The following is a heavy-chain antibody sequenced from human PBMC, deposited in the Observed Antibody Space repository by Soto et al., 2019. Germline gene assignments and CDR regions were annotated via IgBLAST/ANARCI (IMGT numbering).Heavy chain of an antibody. CDR2: ISAYNGAT. V-gene: IGHV1-18*01. J-gene: IGHJ6*03. CDR3: ARVRQLGGYFYYYMDV. Sequence: QVQLLQSGAEVKKPGASVKVSCKASGYTFTNYGITWVRQAPGQGLEWMGWISAYNGATHYTQRLQGRVTMTTATSTSTASMELRGLRSDDTAVYYCARVRQLGGYFYYYMDVGGKGTTVTVSS. D-gene: IGHD6-6*01. CDR1: GYTFTNYG.